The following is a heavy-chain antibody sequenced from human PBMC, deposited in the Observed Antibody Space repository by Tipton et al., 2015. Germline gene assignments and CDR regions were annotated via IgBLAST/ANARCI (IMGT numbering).Heavy chain of an antibody. D-gene: IGHD5-12*01. CDR1: GFTFDDHA. Sequence: SLRLSCVVSGFTFDDHAMHWVRHAPGKGLEWVSGISWNSATIAYADSVKGRFSISRDNAKNSLHLQLNNLRAEDTAVYYCARSGGYGWDFWGQGTLVTVSS. J-gene: IGHJ4*02. CDR2: ISWNSATI. V-gene: IGHV3-9*01. CDR3: ARSGGYGWDF.